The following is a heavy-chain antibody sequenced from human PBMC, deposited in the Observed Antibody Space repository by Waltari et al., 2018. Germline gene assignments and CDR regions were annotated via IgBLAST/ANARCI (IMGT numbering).Heavy chain of an antibody. Sequence: VESGGGVXQPGXSLXLSXSASRXXFPXXXFHXVRQAPXKXXXWVAVXXXDGTNEFYAXSVKGRFTIXRXNSXXXXFLQMNSLRTEDTAIYYCAXXXDFWSGHLDSWGQGTLVTVSS. D-gene: IGHD3-3*01. CDR3: AXXXDFWSGHLDS. V-gene: IGHV3-30-3*01. J-gene: IGHJ4*02. CDR2: XXXDGTNE. CDR1: RXXFPXXX.